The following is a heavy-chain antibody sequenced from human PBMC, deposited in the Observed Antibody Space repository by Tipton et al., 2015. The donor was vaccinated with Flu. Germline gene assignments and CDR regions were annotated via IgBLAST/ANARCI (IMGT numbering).Heavy chain of an antibody. CDR1: GYSISSGYY. V-gene: IGHV4-38-2*02. Sequence: QLVQSGAEVKPSETLSLTCTVSGYSISSGYYWGWIRQPPGKGLEWIGSIYHNGGTYYSPSLKSRVAISEDTSKNQFSLKMKSVTAADKAVYYCVRRDYSNYVSDPKSWFDPWGQGTLVTVSS. J-gene: IGHJ5*02. CDR3: VRRDYSNYVSDPKSWFDP. D-gene: IGHD4-11*01. CDR2: IYHNGGT.